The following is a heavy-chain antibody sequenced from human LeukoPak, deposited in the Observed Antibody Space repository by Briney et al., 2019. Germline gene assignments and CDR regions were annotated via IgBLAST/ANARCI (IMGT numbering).Heavy chain of an antibody. V-gene: IGHV3-30*18. J-gene: IGHJ6*02. D-gene: IGHD6-19*01. Sequence: GWSLRLSCAASGFTFSSYGMHWVRQAPGKGLEWVAVISYDGSNKYYADSVKGRFTISRDNSKNTLYLQMNSLGAEDTAVYYCAKDIGGSGWYYYYYGMDVWGQGTTVTVSS. CDR3: AKDIGGSGWYYYYYGMDV. CDR2: ISYDGSNK. CDR1: GFTFSSYG.